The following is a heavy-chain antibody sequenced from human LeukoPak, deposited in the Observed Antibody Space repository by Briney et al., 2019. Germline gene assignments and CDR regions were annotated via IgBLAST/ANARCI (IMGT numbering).Heavy chain of an antibody. V-gene: IGHV3-23*01. D-gene: IGHD5-12*01. J-gene: IGHJ4*02. CDR3: AKDGAWLRFDD. CDR1: GFPFSSHG. CDR2: ISPGGGPT. Sequence: GGSLRLSCAGSGFPFSSHGMNWVRQAPGKGLEWVSGISPGGGPTYYADSVKGRFAISRDDSKNTLYLQMKNLRAEDTAVYYCAKDGAWLRFDDWGQGTLVTVSS.